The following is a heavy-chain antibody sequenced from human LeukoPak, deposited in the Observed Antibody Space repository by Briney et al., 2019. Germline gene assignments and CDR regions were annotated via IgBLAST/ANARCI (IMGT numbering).Heavy chain of an antibody. CDR3: ARGDGLWSPDY. J-gene: IGHJ4*02. V-gene: IGHV3-74*01. D-gene: IGHD5-18*01. CDR2: INSDGNST. Sequence: QTGGSLRLSCAASGFTFSSYWMHWVRQAPGKGLVWVSRINSDGNSTSYADSVKGRFTISRDNAKNTLYLQMNSLRAEDTAVYYCARGDGLWSPDYWGQGTLVTVSS. CDR1: GFTFSSYW.